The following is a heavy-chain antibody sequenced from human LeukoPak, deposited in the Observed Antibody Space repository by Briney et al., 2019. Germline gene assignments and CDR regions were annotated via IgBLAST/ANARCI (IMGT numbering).Heavy chain of an antibody. Sequence: ASVKVSCKVSGYTFTSYGISWVRQAPGQGLEWMGWISAYNGNTNYAQKLQGRVTMTTDTATSTAYMELRSLRSDDTAVYYCARDQWELPGGAFDIWGQGTMVTVSS. CDR2: ISAYNGNT. CDR1: GYTFTSYG. J-gene: IGHJ3*02. CDR3: ARDQWELPGGAFDI. V-gene: IGHV1-18*01. D-gene: IGHD1-26*01.